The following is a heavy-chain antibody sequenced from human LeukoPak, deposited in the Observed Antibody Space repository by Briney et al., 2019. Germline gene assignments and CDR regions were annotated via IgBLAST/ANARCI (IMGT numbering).Heavy chain of an antibody. Sequence: ASVKVSCKASGYTFTGYYMHWVRQAPGQGLEWMGWINPNSGGTNYAQKFQGRVTMTRDTSISTAYMELSRLRSDDTAVYYCARARYDILTGYYFPCDYWGQGTLVTVPS. J-gene: IGHJ4*02. D-gene: IGHD3-9*01. CDR2: INPNSGGT. V-gene: IGHV1-2*02. CDR1: GYTFTGYY. CDR3: ARARYDILTGYYFPCDY.